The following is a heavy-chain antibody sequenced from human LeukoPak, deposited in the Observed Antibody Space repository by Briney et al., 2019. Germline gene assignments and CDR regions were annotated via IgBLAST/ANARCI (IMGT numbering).Heavy chain of an antibody. Sequence: PGGSLRLSCAASGFTFSSYGMHWVRQAPGKGLEWVAVISYDGSNKYYADSVKGRFTISRDNSKNTLYLQMNSLRAEDTDVYYCAKPPSATVTTGDYWGQGTLVTVSS. CDR1: GFTFSSYG. V-gene: IGHV3-30*18. CDR3: AKPPSATVTTGDY. CDR2: ISYDGSNK. D-gene: IGHD4-17*01. J-gene: IGHJ4*02.